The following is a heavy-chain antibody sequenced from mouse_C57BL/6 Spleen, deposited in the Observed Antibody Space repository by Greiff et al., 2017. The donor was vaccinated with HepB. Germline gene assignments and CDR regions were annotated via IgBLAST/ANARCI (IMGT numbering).Heavy chain of an antibody. CDR3: AREVAYYYAMDY. V-gene: IGHV1-19*01. Sequence: VHVKQSGPVLVKPGASVKMSCKASGYTFTDYYMNWVKQSHGKSLEWIGVINPYNGGTSYNQKFKGKATLTVDKSSSTAYMELNSLTSEDSAVYYCAREVAYYYAMDYWGQGTSVTVSS. D-gene: IGHD1-1*02. J-gene: IGHJ4*01. CDR2: INPYNGGT. CDR1: GYTFTDYY.